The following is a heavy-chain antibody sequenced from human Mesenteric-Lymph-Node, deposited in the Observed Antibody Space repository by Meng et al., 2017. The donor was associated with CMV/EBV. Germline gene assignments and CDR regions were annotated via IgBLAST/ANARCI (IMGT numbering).Heavy chain of an antibody. V-gene: IGHV4-31*03. CDR2: IYSTGSS. Sequence: CTVSGGSIRSGGSSWSWIRQHPGKGLEWIGYIYSTGSSYYNSSLRGRVTISVDTSKNQFSLKLGSVTAADTAVYYCARGAYTGNGSRWGQGTLVTV. CDR1: GGSIRSGGSS. D-gene: IGHD4-23*01. J-gene: IGHJ4*02. CDR3: ARGAYTGNGSR.